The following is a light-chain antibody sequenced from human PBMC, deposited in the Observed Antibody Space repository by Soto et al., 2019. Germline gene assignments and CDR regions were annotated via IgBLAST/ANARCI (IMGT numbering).Light chain of an antibody. CDR2: DAS. J-gene: IGKJ2*01. V-gene: IGKV1-5*01. CDR3: QQYNSYSPYT. CDR1: ESIRSW. Sequence: DIQMTQSPSTLSASVGDRVTITCRASESIRSWLAWYQQKPGKAPKFLIYDASTLESGVPSRFSGSGSGTAFTLTISSVQPDDFATYYCQQYNSYSPYTFGQGTKLEIK.